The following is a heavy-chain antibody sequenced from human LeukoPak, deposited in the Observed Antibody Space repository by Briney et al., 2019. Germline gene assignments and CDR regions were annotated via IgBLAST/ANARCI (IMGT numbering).Heavy chain of an antibody. Sequence: PGRSLRLSCAASGFTFSSYGMHWVRQAPGKGLEWVAVIWYDGSNKYYADSVKGRFTISRDNSKNTLYLQMNSLRAEDTAVYYCAKGFPYDSSGYYPPFDYWGQGTLVTVSS. CDR1: GFTFSSYG. J-gene: IGHJ4*02. V-gene: IGHV3-33*06. D-gene: IGHD3-22*01. CDR2: IWYDGSNK. CDR3: AKGFPYDSSGYYPPFDY.